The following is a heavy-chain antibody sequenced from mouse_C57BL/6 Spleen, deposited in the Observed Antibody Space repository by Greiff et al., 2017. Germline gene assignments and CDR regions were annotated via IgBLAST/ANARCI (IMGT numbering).Heavy chain of an antibody. CDR2: IDPEDGET. CDR1: GFNIKDYS. D-gene: IGHD3-2*02. J-gene: IGHJ4*01. V-gene: IGHV14-2*01. Sequence: VQLQQSGAELVKPGASDKLSCTASGFNIKDYSMHWVKQRTEQGLEWIGRIDPEDGETKYAPKFQGKATITADTASNTAYLQLSSLTSEDTAVYYGARWGSSGRGYAMDYWGQGTSVTVSS. CDR3: ARWGSSGRGYAMDY.